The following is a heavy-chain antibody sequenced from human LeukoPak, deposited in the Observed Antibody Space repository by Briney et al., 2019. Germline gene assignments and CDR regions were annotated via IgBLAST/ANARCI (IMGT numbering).Heavy chain of an antibody. J-gene: IGHJ3*01. V-gene: IGHV3-30-3*01. CDR3: ARESGWGLPHAFGL. Sequence: GGSLRLSCAASGFTFNIYPLHWVRQAPGKGLEWVTLISYDGNKIYYADSVKGRFTISRDNSKNTLYLQMNNLRAEDTAVYYCARESGWGLPHAFGLWGQGTMVAVSS. CDR2: ISYDGNKI. CDR1: GFTFNIYP. D-gene: IGHD3-3*01.